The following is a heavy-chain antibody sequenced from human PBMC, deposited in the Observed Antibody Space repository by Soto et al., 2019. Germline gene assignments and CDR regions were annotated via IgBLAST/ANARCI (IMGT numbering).Heavy chain of an antibody. V-gene: IGHV3-30*18. CDR2: ISYDGSNK. Sequence: HPGGSLRLSCAASGFTFSSYGMHWVRQAPGKGLEWVAVISYDGSNKYYADSVKGRFTISRDNSKNTLYLQMNSLRAEDTAVYYCAKDGPIPTTYGDPAPGDYWGQGTLVTVSS. CDR1: GFTFSSYG. CDR3: AKDGPIPTTYGDPAPGDY. D-gene: IGHD4-17*01. J-gene: IGHJ4*02.